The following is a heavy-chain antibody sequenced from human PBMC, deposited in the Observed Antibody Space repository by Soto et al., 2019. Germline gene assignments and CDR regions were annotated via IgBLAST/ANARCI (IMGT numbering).Heavy chain of an antibody. J-gene: IGHJ4*02. CDR3: ARGAEATTSPFAY. Sequence: SETLSLTCTVSGGSISSHYWSWIRQPPGKGLEWIAYVYYSGRTNSNPSLKSRVTISTDTSKNQVSLKLSSVTAADTAVYYCARGAEATTSPFAYWGPGTLVTVSS. D-gene: IGHD6-25*01. V-gene: IGHV4-59*11. CDR1: GGSISSHY. CDR2: VYYSGRT.